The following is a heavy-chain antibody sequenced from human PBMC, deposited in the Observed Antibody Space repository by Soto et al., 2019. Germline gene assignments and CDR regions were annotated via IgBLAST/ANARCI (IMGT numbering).Heavy chain of an antibody. D-gene: IGHD3-10*01. CDR2: INHSGRT. J-gene: IGHJ5*02. CDR1: GGSFSGYY. V-gene: IGHV4-34*01. CDR3: ARGSGSYYNNWLDP. Sequence: SETLSLTCAVYGGSFSGYYWSWIRQPPGKGLEWIGEINHSGRTNCNPSLESRVTISIDTSKNQFSLKLSSVTAADTAVYYCARGSGSYYNNWLDPWGQGTLVTVSS.